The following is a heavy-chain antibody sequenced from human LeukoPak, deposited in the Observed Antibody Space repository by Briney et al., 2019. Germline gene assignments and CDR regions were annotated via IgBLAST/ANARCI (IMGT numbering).Heavy chain of an antibody. CDR1: GFTFSDYY. CDR3: ARGSAGGSGSPIEF. J-gene: IGHJ4*02. Sequence: PGGSLRLSCAASGFTFSDYYMSWVRQAPGKGLEWVSYISSSSYTNYADSVKGRFTISRDNAKNSLYLQMNSLRAEDTAVYYCARGSAGGSGSPIEFGGQGTLVTVSS. D-gene: IGHD3-10*01. CDR2: ISSSSYT. V-gene: IGHV3-11*06.